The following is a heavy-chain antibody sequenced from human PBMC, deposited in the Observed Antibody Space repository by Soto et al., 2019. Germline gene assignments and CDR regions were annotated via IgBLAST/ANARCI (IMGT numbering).Heavy chain of an antibody. J-gene: IGHJ4*02. D-gene: IGHD3-3*01. Sequence: ESGGGVVQPGRSLRLSCAASGFTFRSYGMHWVRQAPGKGLEWVAVISYDGSNKYYADSVKGRFTISRDNSKNTLYLQMNSLRAEDTAVYYCAKDLHPQFFGGKFDYWGQGTLVTVSS. CDR1: GFTFRSYG. CDR2: ISYDGSNK. CDR3: AKDLHPQFFGGKFDY. V-gene: IGHV3-30*18.